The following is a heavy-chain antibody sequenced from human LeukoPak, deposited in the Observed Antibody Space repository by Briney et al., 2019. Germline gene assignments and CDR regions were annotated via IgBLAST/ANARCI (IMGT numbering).Heavy chain of an antibody. CDR3: ATGYTNGVNQEVWLDP. CDR2: VYYSGNT. V-gene: IGHV4-39*07. CDR1: GGSISSRSYY. J-gene: IGHJ5*02. Sequence: SETLSLTCTVSGGSISSRSYYWGWIRQPPGKGLEWIGSVYYSGNTYYNPSLKSRVSMSVDTSKNQFSLKLSSVMAADTAMYYCATGYTNGVNQEVWLDPWGQGILVTVSS. D-gene: IGHD2-8*01.